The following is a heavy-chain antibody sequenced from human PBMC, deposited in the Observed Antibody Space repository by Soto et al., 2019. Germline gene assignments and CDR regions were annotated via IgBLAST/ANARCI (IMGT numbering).Heavy chain of an antibody. J-gene: IGHJ4*02. D-gene: IGHD2-15*01. CDR3: ARDVSGLLLEPFDY. V-gene: IGHV1-3*01. CDR2: INAGNGNT. Sequence: QVQLVQSGAEVKKPGASVKVSCKASGYTFTSYAMHWVRQAPGQRLEWMGWINAGNGNTKYSQKFQGRVTITRDTPASTAYMELSSLRSEDTAVYYCARDVSGLLLEPFDYWGQGTLVTVSS. CDR1: GYTFTSYA.